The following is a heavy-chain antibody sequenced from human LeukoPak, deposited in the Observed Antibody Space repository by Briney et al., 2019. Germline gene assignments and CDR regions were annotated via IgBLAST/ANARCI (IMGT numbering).Heavy chain of an antibody. CDR1: GFTVSSNY. J-gene: IGHJ3*02. CDR3: AVDAFDI. Sequence: GGSLRLYCAASGFTVSSNYMSWVRQAPGKGLERVSGIYSGGSIYYADSVKGRFTISKDNFKNTLYLQMNSLRAEDTAVYYCAVDAFDIWGQGTMVTVSS. CDR2: IYSGGSI. V-gene: IGHV3-66*02.